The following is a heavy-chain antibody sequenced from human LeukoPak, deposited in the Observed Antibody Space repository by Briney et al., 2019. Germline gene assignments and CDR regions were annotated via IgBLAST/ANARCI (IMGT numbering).Heavy chain of an antibody. J-gene: IGHJ4*02. CDR3: AKDLSYSNYGFGPYFDY. V-gene: IGHV3-21*04. CDR1: GFTFSSYN. D-gene: IGHD4-11*01. CDR2: ITSGSSHI. Sequence: GGSLRLSCAASGFTFSSYNMNWVRQTPGQGLEWVSSITSGSSHIYYADSVKGRFTISRDNAKSSLYLQMNSLRAEDTAVYYCAKDLSYSNYGFGPYFDYWGQGTLVTVSS.